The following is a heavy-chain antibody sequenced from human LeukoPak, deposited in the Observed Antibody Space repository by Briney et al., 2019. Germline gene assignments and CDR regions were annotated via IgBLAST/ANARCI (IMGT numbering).Heavy chain of an antibody. Sequence: PGGSLRLSCAASGFTFSNYAMFWVRQAPGKGLEWVSAIRGYDGGLSTSYADSVKGRFTISRDNSKNTLCLQMNSLRAEDTAVYYCAKDPNGDYLGAFDFWGQGTMVTVSS. CDR3: AKDPNGDYLGAFDF. V-gene: IGHV3-23*01. D-gene: IGHD4-17*01. CDR1: GFTFSNYA. J-gene: IGHJ3*01. CDR2: IRGYDGGLST.